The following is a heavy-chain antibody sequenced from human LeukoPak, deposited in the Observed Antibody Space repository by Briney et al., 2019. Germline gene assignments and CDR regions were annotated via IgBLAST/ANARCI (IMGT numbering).Heavy chain of an antibody. Sequence: ASVKVSCKASGYTFTDYYMHWVRQDPGQGLEWMGWINPNSGGTNYAQKFQGRVTMTRDTSISTAYMELSRLRSEDTAVYYCARGYGTFDYGSGSYYWGQGTLVTVSS. D-gene: IGHD3-10*01. CDR1: GYTFTDYY. J-gene: IGHJ4*02. CDR3: ARGYGTFDYGSGSYY. V-gene: IGHV1-2*02. CDR2: INPNSGGT.